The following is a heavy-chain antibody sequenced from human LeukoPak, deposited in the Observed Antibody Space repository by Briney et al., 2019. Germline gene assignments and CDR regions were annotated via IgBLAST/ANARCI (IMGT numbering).Heavy chain of an antibody. CDR1: GFTFTTHS. CDR2: ISSNGGSI. CDR3: AKQRSPTTGLNWFDP. D-gene: IGHD1-1*01. V-gene: IGHV3-64*04. Sequence: GGSLRLSCAASGFTFTTHSMNWVRQAPGKGLEYVSVISSNGGSIYYADSVKGRFTISRDNSKNTLSLQMDSLRPEDTAVFYCAKQRSPTTGLNWFDPWGQGTLVTVSS. J-gene: IGHJ5*02.